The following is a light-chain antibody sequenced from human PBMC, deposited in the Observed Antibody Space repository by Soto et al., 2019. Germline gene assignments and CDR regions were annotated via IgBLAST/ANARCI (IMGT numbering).Light chain of an antibody. CDR3: QQYGSSPIT. J-gene: IGKJ5*01. CDR1: QSVSSY. CDR2: GAS. V-gene: IGKV3-20*01. Sequence: EIVLTQSPATLSLSPGERATLSCRASQSVSSYLAWYQQKPGQAPRLLIYGASHRATGIPDRFSGSGSGTDFTLTISRLEPEDFAVYYCQQYGSSPITFGQGTRLEI.